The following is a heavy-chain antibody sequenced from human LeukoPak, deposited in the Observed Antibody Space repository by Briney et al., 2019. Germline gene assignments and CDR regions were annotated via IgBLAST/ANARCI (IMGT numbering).Heavy chain of an antibody. CDR3: ARDTAGAPAAGPYWYFDL. CDR1: GGSISSGGYY. CDR2: IYYSGST. V-gene: IGHV4-31*03. Sequence: PSETLSLTCTVSGGSISSGGYYWSWIRQHPGKGLEWIGYIYYSGSTYYNPSLKSRVTISVDKSKNQFSLKLSSVTAADTAVYYCARDTAGAPAAGPYWYFDLWGRGTLVTVSS. J-gene: IGHJ2*01. D-gene: IGHD6-13*01.